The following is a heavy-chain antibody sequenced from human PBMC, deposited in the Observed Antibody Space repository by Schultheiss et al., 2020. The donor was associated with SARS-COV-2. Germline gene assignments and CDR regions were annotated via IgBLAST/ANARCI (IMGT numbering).Heavy chain of an antibody. Sequence: SETLSLTCTVSGGSISSGDYYWSWIRQPPGKGLEWIGEINHSGSTYYNPSLKSRVTISVDTSKNQFSLKLSSVTAADTAVYYCARRVVWLWFRDEGMDVWGQGTTVTVSS. CDR3: ARRVVWLWFRDEGMDV. J-gene: IGHJ6*02. CDR2: INHSGST. V-gene: IGHV4-30-4*01. D-gene: IGHD3-10*01. CDR1: GGSISSGDYY.